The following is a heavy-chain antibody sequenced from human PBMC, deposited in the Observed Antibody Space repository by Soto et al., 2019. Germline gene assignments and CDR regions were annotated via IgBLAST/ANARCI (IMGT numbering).Heavy chain of an antibody. V-gene: IGHV4-61*01. CDR3: ARASSPDLYLVSVFDP. CDR2: IYYIGTT. CDR1: GGSVSSASYY. Sequence: QVQLQEAGPGLVKPSDTLSLTCTVSGGSVSSASYYWIWVRQPPGQVLEWIGDIYYIGTTKYNPALQIPSPILVDTSKNQFSLKLSSVTAADTALYYCARASSPDLYLVSVFDPWGQGNLVTVSS. J-gene: IGHJ5*02. D-gene: IGHD2-15*01.